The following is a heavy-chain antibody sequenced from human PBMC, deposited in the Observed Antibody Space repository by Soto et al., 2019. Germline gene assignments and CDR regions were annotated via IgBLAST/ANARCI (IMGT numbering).Heavy chain of an antibody. CDR1: GFTFSDYY. Sequence: QVQLVESGGGLVKPGQSLSLSCATSGFTFSDYYMAWIRQAPGKGLEWVGYINNGGDIVHYSDSVKGHFRISRDNTKNSLFLQMTSLRAEDTAIYYCARDVSKTTIGVVDSWGQGALLTVSS. V-gene: IGHV3-11*01. CDR3: ARDVSKTTIGVVDS. D-gene: IGHD3-3*01. J-gene: IGHJ4*02. CDR2: INNGGDIV.